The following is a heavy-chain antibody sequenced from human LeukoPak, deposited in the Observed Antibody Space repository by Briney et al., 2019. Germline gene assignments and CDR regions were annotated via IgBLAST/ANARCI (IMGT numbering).Heavy chain of an antibody. Sequence: GGSLRLSCAASGFSVGSNYMNWVRQAPGKGLEWVAILYSGDSTYYADSVKGRFIVSRDNSKNTLFLQMNALRVEDTAVYYCARVGDHYHWYLDVWGRGTLVTVSS. CDR3: ARVGDHYHWYLDV. V-gene: IGHV3-53*01. D-gene: IGHD3-10*01. J-gene: IGHJ2*01. CDR2: LYSGDST. CDR1: GFSVGSNY.